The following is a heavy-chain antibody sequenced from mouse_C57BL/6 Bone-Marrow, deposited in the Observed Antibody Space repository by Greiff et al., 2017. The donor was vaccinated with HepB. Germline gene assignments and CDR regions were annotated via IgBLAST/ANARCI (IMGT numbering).Heavy chain of an antibody. D-gene: IGHD6-1*01. Sequence: QVHVKQSGAELVRPGTSVKMSCKASGYTFTNYWIGWAKQRPGHGLEWIGDIYPGGGYTNYNEKFKGKATLTADKSSSTAYMQFSSLTSEDSAIYYCARSPLFDYWGQGTTLTVSS. V-gene: IGHV1-63*01. CDR3: ARSPLFDY. J-gene: IGHJ2*01. CDR1: GYTFTNYW. CDR2: IYPGGGYT.